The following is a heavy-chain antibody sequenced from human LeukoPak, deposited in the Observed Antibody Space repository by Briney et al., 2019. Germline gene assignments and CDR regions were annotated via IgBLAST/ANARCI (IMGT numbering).Heavy chain of an antibody. D-gene: IGHD5-12*01. V-gene: IGHV3-23*01. J-gene: IGHJ4*02. CDR1: GFPFATSG. CDR2: VGDSAYTT. Sequence: GGSLRLSCVASGFPFATSGMSWVRQAPGKGLEWVAVVGDSAYTTHHADSVKGRFFIPRDNSKNTVHLQMNSLRAEDRAVYYCAKETGYSGYDYCDYWGQGTLVTVSS. CDR3: AKETGYSGYDYCDY.